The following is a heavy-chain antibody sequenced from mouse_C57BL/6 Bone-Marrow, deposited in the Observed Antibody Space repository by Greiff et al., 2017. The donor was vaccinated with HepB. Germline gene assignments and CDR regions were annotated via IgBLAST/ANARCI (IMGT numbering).Heavy chain of an antibody. V-gene: IGHV5-4*03. J-gene: IGHJ1*03. CDR2: ISDGGSYT. Sequence: EVKLVESGGGLVKPGGSLKLSCAASGFTFSSYAMSWVRQTPEKRLEWVATISDGGSYTYYPDNVKGRVTISRDNAKNSLYLQMSHLKSEDTAMYYCARLLFWYFDVWGTGTTVTVSS. CDR1: GFTFSSYA. CDR3: ARLLFWYFDV.